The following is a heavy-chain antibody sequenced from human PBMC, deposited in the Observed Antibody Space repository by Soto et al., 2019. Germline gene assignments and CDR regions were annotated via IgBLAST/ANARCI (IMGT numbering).Heavy chain of an antibody. CDR3: GLSGYDLYSLDY. D-gene: IGHD5-12*01. CDR1: GGSISSYY. Sequence: SETLSLTCTVSGGSISSYYWSWIRQPPGKGLEWIGYKYYSGSTNYNTYLKRRVTTTVEKTKNKFSLKLSSATAAATAADYYGLSGYDLYSLDYWGQGTLVTVSS. CDR2: KYYSGST. J-gene: IGHJ4*02. V-gene: IGHV4-59*01.